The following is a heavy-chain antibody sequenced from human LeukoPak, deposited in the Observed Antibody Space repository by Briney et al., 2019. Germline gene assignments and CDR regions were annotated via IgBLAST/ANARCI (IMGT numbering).Heavy chain of an antibody. CDR3: ARLTDS. CDR1: GGSIIDNSFY. CDR2: IFHSGTT. D-gene: IGHD2-21*02. J-gene: IGHJ4*02. Sequence: SETLSLTCTVTGGSIIDNSFYWGWIRQPPGKGLEWIGRIFHSGTTNYNPSLERRVTIAVDTSKNQFSLRLTSVTAADTALYYCARLTDSGGQGTLVTVSS. V-gene: IGHV4-39*01.